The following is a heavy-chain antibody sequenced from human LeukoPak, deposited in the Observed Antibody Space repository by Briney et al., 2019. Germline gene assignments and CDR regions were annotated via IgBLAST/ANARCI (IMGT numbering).Heavy chain of an antibody. J-gene: IGHJ6*02. D-gene: IGHD2-15*01. Sequence: GGSLRLSCAASGFTFSDYYMSWIRQAPGKGLEWVSYISSSGSTIYYADSVKGRFTISRDNAKNSLYLQMNSLRAEDTAVYYCARVLRYCSGGSCYSSSYYYGMDVWGQGTTVTVSS. V-gene: IGHV3-11*01. CDR3: ARVLRYCSGGSCYSSSYYYGMDV. CDR2: ISSSGSTI. CDR1: GFTFSDYY.